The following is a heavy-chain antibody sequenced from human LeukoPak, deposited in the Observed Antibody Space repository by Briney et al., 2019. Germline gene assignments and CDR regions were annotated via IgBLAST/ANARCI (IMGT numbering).Heavy chain of an antibody. CDR2: MNPNSGNT. CDR1: GYTFTSYD. V-gene: IGHV1-8*01. CDR3: AREKTPLHYFDY. D-gene: IGHD2-15*01. Sequence: ASVKVSCKASGYTFTSYDINWVRQATGQGLEWMGWMNPNSGNTGYAQKFQGRVTMTRNTSISTAYMELSSLRSEDTAVYYCAREKTPLHYFDYWGQGTLVTVSS. J-gene: IGHJ4*02.